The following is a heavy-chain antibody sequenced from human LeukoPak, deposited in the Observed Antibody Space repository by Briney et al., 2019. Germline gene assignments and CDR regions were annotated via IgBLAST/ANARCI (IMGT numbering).Heavy chain of an antibody. CDR2: INTNTGNP. Sequence: ASVKVSRTASGYTFTSYAMNWVREAPGQGLEWVGWINTNTGNPTYAQGFTGRFVFSLDTSVSTAYLQSSSLKAEDTAVYSCARDRLRDFDWLFNWGQGTLVTVSS. CDR3: ARDRLRDFDWLFN. V-gene: IGHV7-4-1*02. CDR1: GYTFTSYA. J-gene: IGHJ4*02. D-gene: IGHD3-9*01.